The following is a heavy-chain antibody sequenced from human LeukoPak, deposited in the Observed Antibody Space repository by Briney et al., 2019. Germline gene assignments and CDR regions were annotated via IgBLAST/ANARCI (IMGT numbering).Heavy chain of an antibody. D-gene: IGHD3-3*01. CDR1: GGSISSSNW. Sequence: PSEALSLTCAVSGGSISSSNWWSWVRQPPGKGLEWIGEIYHSGSTNYNPSLKSRVTISVDKSKNQFSLKLSSVTAADTAVYYCARDLRAYDFWSGRGYYYMDVWGKGTTVTVSS. J-gene: IGHJ6*03. CDR3: ARDLRAYDFWSGRGYYYMDV. V-gene: IGHV4-4*02. CDR2: IYHSGST.